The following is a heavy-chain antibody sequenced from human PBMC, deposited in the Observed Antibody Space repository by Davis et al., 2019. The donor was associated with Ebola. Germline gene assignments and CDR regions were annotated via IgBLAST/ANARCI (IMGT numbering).Heavy chain of an antibody. CDR1: GGSISSSNW. D-gene: IGHD6-19*01. V-gene: IGHV4-4*02. CDR3: AREGGQWLVAFDY. Sequence: SETLSLTCAVSGGSISSSNWWSWVRQPPGKGLEWIGEIYHSGSTNYNPSLKSRVTISVDKSKNQFSLKLSSVTAADTAVYYCAREGGQWLVAFDYWGQGTLVTVSS. CDR2: IYHSGST. J-gene: IGHJ4*02.